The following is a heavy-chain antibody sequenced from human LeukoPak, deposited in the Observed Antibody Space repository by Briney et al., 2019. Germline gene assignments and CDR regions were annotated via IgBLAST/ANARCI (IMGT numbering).Heavy chain of an antibody. CDR2: IHSDGSST. CDR1: GFTFSRYW. Sequence: GGSLRLSCAASGFTFSRYWMHWVRQAPGKGLVWVSRIHSDGSSTSYADSVKGRFTISRDNAKNTLYLQMNSPRAEDTALYYCARGHLLFHMDVWGRGTTVTVSS. J-gene: IGHJ6*03. CDR3: ARGHLLFHMDV. V-gene: IGHV3-74*01.